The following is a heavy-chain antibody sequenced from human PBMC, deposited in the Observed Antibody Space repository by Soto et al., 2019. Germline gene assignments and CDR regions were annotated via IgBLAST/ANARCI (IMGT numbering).Heavy chain of an antibody. J-gene: IGHJ1*01. CDR2: IFSHDEK. CDR1: GFSVGNTNLG. Sequence: QVTLKESGPVLVKPTETLTLTCTVSGFSVGNTNLGVSWIRQPPGKALEWLAHIFSHDEKSYNTSLKSRVTISKDTAKSQVVLTLANVDPVDTATYFCARSNYGGAFFLQWCQGTLVTVSS. D-gene: IGHD3-10*01. CDR3: ARSNYGGAFFLQ. V-gene: IGHV2-26*01.